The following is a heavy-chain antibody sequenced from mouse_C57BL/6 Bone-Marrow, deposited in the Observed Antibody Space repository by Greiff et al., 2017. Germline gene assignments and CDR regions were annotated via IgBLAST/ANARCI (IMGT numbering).Heavy chain of an antibody. J-gene: IGHJ3*01. CDR3: GREGGDSCSGPAWFAY. CDR2: IDPSDSYT. D-gene: IGHD3-3*01. V-gene: IGHV1-69*01. Sequence: VQLQQPVAELVMPGASVKLSCTASGYTFTSSCMHWVKQRPGQGLEWIGEIDPSDSYTNYNHKFKGKSTLTVDKSSSTAYMQLSSLASEDPAVYSCGREGGDSCSGPAWFAYWGQGTGVTVSA. CDR1: GYTFTSSC.